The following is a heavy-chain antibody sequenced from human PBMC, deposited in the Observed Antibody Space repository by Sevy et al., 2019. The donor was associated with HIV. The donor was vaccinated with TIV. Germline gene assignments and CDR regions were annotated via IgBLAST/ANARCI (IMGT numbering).Heavy chain of an antibody. Sequence: ASVKVSCKASGYTFTSYGISWVRQAPGQGLEWMGWISAYNGNTNYAQKLQGGVTMTTDTSTSTAYMELRSLRSDDTAVYYCVRDAGYSSSWYLDYFDYWGQGTLVTVSS. J-gene: IGHJ4*02. V-gene: IGHV1-18*01. CDR2: ISAYNGNT. CDR3: VRDAGYSSSWYLDYFDY. CDR1: GYTFTSYG. D-gene: IGHD6-13*01.